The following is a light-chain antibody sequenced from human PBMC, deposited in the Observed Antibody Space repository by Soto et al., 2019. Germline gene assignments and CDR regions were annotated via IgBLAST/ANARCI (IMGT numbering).Light chain of an antibody. CDR2: ENK. V-gene: IGLV1-40*01. J-gene: IGLJ1*01. CDR1: SSNIGAGYE. Sequence: QSVLTQPPSVSEAPGQRVTISCTGSSSNIGAGYEAHWYQQVPGTAPKLLIYENKNRPSGVPDRFSGYKSGTSASLAITGLQAEDEAEYYCQSYDSSLSGYVFGTGTKVTVL. CDR3: QSYDSSLSGYV.